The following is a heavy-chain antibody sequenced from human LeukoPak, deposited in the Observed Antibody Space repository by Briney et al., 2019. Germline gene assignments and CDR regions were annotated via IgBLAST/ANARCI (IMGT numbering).Heavy chain of an antibody. CDR2: IYHSGST. J-gene: IGHJ6*02. Sequence: SQTLSLTCAVSGGSISSGGYSWSWIRQPSGKGLEWIGYIYHSGSTYYNPSLKSRVTISVDRSKNQFSLKLSSVTAADTAVYYCARRCSGGSCYSPNYYYGMDVWGQGTTVTVSS. D-gene: IGHD2-15*01. CDR3: ARRCSGGSCYSPNYYYGMDV. CDR1: GGSISSGGYS. V-gene: IGHV4-30-2*01.